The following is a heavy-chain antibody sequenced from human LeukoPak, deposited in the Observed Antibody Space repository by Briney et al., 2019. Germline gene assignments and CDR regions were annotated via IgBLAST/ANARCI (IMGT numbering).Heavy chain of an antibody. CDR3: ARHSRGPAAGPAFDY. Sequence: SATLSLTCTVSGGSISSSTYYWGGIRKPPGKGLEWIGSIYYSGSTYYNPSLKSRITISVDTSKTQFSLSSVTAADTAVYYCARHSRGPAAGPAFDYWGQGALVTVSS. CDR1: GGSISSSTYY. J-gene: IGHJ4*02. D-gene: IGHD6-13*01. V-gene: IGHV4-39*01. CDR2: IYYSGST.